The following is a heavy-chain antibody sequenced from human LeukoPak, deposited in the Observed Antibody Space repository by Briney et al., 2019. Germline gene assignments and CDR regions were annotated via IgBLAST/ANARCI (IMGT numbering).Heavy chain of an antibody. J-gene: IGHJ4*02. CDR2: INHSGST. CDR1: GGSFSGYY. D-gene: IGHD2-21*02. Sequence: SETLSLTCAVYGGSFSGYYWSRIRQPPGRGLEWIGEINHSGSTNYNPSLKSRVTISVDTSKNQFSLKLSSVTAADTAVYYCASGSTVVTGTNGDYWGQGTLVTVSS. CDR3: ASGSTVVTGTNGDY. V-gene: IGHV4-34*01.